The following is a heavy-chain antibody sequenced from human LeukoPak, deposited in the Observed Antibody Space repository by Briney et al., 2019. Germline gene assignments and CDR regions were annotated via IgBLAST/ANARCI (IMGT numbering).Heavy chain of an antibody. CDR2: INTNTGNP. V-gene: IGHV7-4-1*02. J-gene: IGHJ3*02. CDR3: ARDLRWELLRPGASDI. D-gene: IGHD1-26*01. CDR1: GYTFTSYA. Sequence: ASVKVSCKASGYTFTSYAMNWVRQAPGQGLEWMGWINTNTGNPTYAQGFTGRFVFSLDTSVSTAYLQISSLKAEDTAVYYCARDLRWELLRPGASDIWGQGTMVTVSS.